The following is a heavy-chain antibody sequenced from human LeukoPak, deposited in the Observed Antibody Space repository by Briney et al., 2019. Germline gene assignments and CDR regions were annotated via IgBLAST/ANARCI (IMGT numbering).Heavy chain of an antibody. J-gene: IGHJ3*02. Sequence: TGGSLRLSCAASGFTFSSYSMNWVRQAPGKGLEWVSSISSSSSYIYYADSVKGRFTISRDNAKNSLYLQMNSLRAEDTAVYYCARSQKYEGHAFDIWGQGTMVTVSS. CDR2: ISSSSSYI. CDR3: ARSQKYEGHAFDI. D-gene: IGHD2-8*01. V-gene: IGHV3-21*01. CDR1: GFTFSSYS.